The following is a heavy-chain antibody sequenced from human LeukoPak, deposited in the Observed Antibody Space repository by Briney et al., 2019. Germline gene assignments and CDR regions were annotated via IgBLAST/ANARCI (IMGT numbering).Heavy chain of an antibody. CDR2: INHSGST. CDR3: ASRKAGRYSIQRYYFDY. J-gene: IGHJ4*02. D-gene: IGHD1-26*01. CDR1: GGSFSGYY. Sequence: ASETLSLTCAVYGGSFSGYYWSWIRQPPGKGLEWIGEINHSGSTNHNPSLKRRVTISVETSKNQFSLKLGSVTGADTAVYYCASRKAGRYSIQRYYFDYWGQGTLVTVSS. V-gene: IGHV4-34*01.